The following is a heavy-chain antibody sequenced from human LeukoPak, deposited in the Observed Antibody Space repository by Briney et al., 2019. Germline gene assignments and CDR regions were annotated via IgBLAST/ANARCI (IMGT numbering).Heavy chain of an antibody. CDR3: AKATRKYCTNGVCYFDY. CDR1: GFSFSGHW. D-gene: IGHD2-8*01. CDR2: ISPTGSTT. V-gene: IGHV3-74*01. Sequence: PGGSLRLSCTASGFSFSGHWMHWARQLPGKGLVWVSRISPTGSTTSYADSVKGRFTVSRDNAKNTLYLQMNSLRAEDTAVYYCAKATRKYCTNGVCYFDYWGQGTLVTVSS. J-gene: IGHJ4*02.